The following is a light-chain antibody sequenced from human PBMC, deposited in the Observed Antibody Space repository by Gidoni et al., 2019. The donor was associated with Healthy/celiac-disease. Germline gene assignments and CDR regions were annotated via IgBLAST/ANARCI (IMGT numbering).Light chain of an antibody. CDR3: QHFGG. J-gene: IGKJ3*01. CDR1: QSVSSY. V-gene: IGKV3-11*01. CDR2: DAS. Sequence: EIVLTQSPVTLSLSPGERATLSCRASQSVSSYLAWYQQKPGQAPRLLIYDASNRATGIPARFSGSGSGTDFTLTISSLEPEDFAVYYCQHFGGFXPXTKVXIK.